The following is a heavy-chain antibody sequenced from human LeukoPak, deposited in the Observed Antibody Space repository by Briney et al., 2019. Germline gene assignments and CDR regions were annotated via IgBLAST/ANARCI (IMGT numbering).Heavy chain of an antibody. CDR2: XXXSGTDI. J-gene: IGHJ3*02. CDR3: ALYCSGGSCYSIGGAFDI. D-gene: IGHD2-15*01. Sequence: GGSLRLSCAASGFTFSNYXMXWVRQAPGKGLEXXXXXXXSGTDIYYADSVKGRFTISRDNSRNTLYLQMNSLRAEDTAVYFCALYCSGGSCYSIGGAFDIWGQGTLVTVSS. V-gene: IGHV3-23*01. CDR1: GFTFSNYX.